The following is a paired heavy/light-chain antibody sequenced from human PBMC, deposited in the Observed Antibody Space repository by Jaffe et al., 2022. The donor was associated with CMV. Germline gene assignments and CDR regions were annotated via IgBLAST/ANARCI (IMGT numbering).Light chain of an antibody. V-gene: IGKV2-30*02. CDR3: MQGTHRPPYT. Sequence: DVVMTQSPLSLPVTLGQPASISCRSSQSLVHSDGNTYLHWFQQRPGQSPRRLIYKVSNRDSGVPDRFSGSGSGTDFTLKISRVEAEDVGVYYCMQGTHRPPYTFGQGTKLEI. J-gene: IGKJ2*01. CDR1: QSLVHSDGNTY. CDR2: KVS.
Heavy chain of an antibody. J-gene: IGHJ4*02. CDR3: VGSAWHAY. D-gene: IGHD6-19*01. V-gene: IGHV3-48*03. CDR2: ISNSGNTI. Sequence: EVQVVESGGGLVQPGGSLRLSCAASGFAFNNHEMNWVRQAPGKGLEWVSCISNSGNTIYYTDSVKGRFTISRDNAKSSLYLQMSSLRVEDTAVYYCVGSAWHAYWGRGTLVTVSS. CDR1: GFAFNNHE.